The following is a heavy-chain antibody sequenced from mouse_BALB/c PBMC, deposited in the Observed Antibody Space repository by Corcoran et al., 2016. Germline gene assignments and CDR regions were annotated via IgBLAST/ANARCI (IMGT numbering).Heavy chain of an antibody. CDR1: GFNIKDTY. V-gene: IGHV14-3*02. D-gene: IGHD3-1*01. J-gene: IGHJ4*01. Sequence: EDQLQQSGAELVKPGASVKLSCTADGFNIKDTYMQWVKQRHEQGLEWIGRIDPANGNTKYDPKFQGKATITADTSSNTAYLQLSSLTSEDTAVYYCARRARARAMDYWGQGTSVTVSS. CDR3: ARRARARAMDY. CDR2: IDPANGNT.